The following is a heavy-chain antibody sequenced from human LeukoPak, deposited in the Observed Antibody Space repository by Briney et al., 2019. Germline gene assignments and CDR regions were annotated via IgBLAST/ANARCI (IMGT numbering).Heavy chain of an antibody. Sequence: PSETLSLTCIVSGGSISTYYWNWIRQPPGKGLEWIGYIYHSGSTYYNPALKSRVTISLDTSKNQFSLKLRSVTAADTAVYYCTRANYYDSTGYLPVVYPSDYWGQGTLVIVSS. V-gene: IGHV4-59*12. CDR1: GGSISTYY. CDR2: IYHSGST. J-gene: IGHJ4*02. CDR3: TRANYYDSTGYLPVVYPSDY. D-gene: IGHD3-22*01.